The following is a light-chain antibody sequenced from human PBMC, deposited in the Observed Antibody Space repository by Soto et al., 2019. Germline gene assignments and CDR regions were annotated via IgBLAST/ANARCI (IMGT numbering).Light chain of an antibody. CDR3: QQYGSSPRT. J-gene: IGKJ1*01. V-gene: IGKV3-20*01. CDR1: QSVSSSY. Sequence: DIALTQSPGTLSLSPGERATLSCKSSQSVSSSYLAWYQQKHGQAPRLLIYGASSRATGIPDRFSGSGSGTDCTLTISRLEPEDFAVYYCQQYGSSPRTLGQGTKVDIK. CDR2: GAS.